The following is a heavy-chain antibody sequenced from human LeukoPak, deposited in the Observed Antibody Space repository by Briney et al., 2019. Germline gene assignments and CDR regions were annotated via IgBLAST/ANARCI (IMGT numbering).Heavy chain of an antibody. V-gene: IGHV1-2*02. CDR1: GYTFTSYD. Sequence: GASVKVSCKASGYTFTSYDINWVRQAPGQGLEWMGWINPNSGGTNYAQKFQGRVTMTRDTSISTAYMELSRLRSDDTAVYYCARVTTRSWFLRTAQQRFDYWGQGTLVTVSS. CDR2: INPNSGGT. D-gene: IGHD6-13*01. CDR3: ARVTTRSWFLRTAQQRFDY. J-gene: IGHJ4*02.